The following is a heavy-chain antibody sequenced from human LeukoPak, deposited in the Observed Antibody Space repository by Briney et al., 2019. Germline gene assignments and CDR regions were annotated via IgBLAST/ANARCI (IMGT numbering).Heavy chain of an antibody. CDR1: GFTFSSYW. V-gene: IGHV3-7*01. Sequence: GGSQRLSCAASGFTFSSYWMSWVRQAPGKGLEWVANIKQDGSEKYYVDSVKGRFTISRDNAKNSLYLQMNSLRVEDTAVYYCARERPAAASAFDLWGQGTMVTVSS. CDR3: ARERPAAASAFDL. D-gene: IGHD6-13*01. J-gene: IGHJ3*01. CDR2: IKQDGSEK.